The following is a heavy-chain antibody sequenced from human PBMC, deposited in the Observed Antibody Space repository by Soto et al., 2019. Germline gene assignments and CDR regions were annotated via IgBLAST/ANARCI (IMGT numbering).Heavy chain of an antibody. CDR3: AKDPSYDYGGVIDY. J-gene: IGHJ4*02. D-gene: IGHD4-17*01. Sequence: RGSLRLSCAASGFTVSSYAMSWVRQAPGKGLEWISAISGSGGSTYYADSVKGRFTISRDNSKNMLYLQMNSLRAEDTAVYYCAKDPSYDYGGVIDYWGQGTLVTVSS. CDR2: ISGSGGST. CDR1: GFTVSSYA. V-gene: IGHV3-23*01.